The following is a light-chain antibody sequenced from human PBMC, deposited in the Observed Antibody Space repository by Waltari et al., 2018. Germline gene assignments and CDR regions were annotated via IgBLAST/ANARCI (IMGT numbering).Light chain of an antibody. CDR1: SLRSYY. J-gene: IGLJ2*01. Sequence: SSELTQDPAVSVAMGQTVRITCQGDSLRSYYASWYQQRPGQAPIVVMYDENNRPSGVPDRFSGSSSQNTASLTITGAQAEDEASYYCHSRDASGVGGSFGGGTKLTVL. V-gene: IGLV3-19*01. CDR3: HSRDASGVGGS. CDR2: DEN.